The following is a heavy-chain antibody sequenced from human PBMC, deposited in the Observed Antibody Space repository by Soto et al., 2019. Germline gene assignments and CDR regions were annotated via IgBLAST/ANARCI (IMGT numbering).Heavy chain of an antibody. D-gene: IGHD2-15*01. CDR3: SSTTKDRGPEYWYFAL. V-gene: IGHV5-51*01. CDR2: IYPGDSDT. CDR1: GYSFTSYW. Sequence: GESLKISCKGSGYSFTSYWIGWVRQMPGKGLEWMGIIYPGDSDTRYSPSFQGQVTISADKSISTAYLQWSSLKASDTAMYYCSSTTKDRGPEYWYFALWGRGTLNTFSS. J-gene: IGHJ2*01.